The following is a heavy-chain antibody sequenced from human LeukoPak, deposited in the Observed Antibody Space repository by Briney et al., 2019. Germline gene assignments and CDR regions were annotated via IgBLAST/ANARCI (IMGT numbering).Heavy chain of an antibody. D-gene: IGHD4-11*01. CDR2: IYYSGST. J-gene: IGHJ4*02. V-gene: IGHV4-59*01. Sequence: SETLSLTCTVSGGSISSYFWSWIRQPPGKGLEWIGYIYYSGSTSYNPSLKSRDTISVDRSKNQFSLKLSSVTAADTAVYHCARLQSYGNFLDDYWGQGTLVTVSS. CDR1: GGSISSYF. CDR3: ARLQSYGNFLDDY.